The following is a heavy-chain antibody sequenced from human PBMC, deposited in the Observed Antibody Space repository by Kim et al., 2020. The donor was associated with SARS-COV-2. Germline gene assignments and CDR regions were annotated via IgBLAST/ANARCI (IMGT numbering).Heavy chain of an antibody. D-gene: IGHD3-16*01. J-gene: IGHJ6*02. CDR1: GFTFSSYA. V-gene: IGHV3-30-3*01. CDR2: ISYDGSNK. CDR3: ARDGGAIMDV. Sequence: GGSLRLSCAASGFTFSSYAMHWVRQAPGKGLEWVALISYDGSNKYYADSVKGRFTISRDNSKNTLYLQMNSLRAEDTAVYYCARDGGAIMDVWGQGTTVTVSS.